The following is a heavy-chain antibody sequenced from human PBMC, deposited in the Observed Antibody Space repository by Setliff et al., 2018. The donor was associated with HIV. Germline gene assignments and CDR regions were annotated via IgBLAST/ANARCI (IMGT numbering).Heavy chain of an antibody. V-gene: IGHV1-3*01. CDR2: INPDNGNT. Sequence: ASVKVSCKASGDNFTSYTFHWVRQAPGQTPEWMGWINPDNGNTQYSQKFRGRVTMTRDTSANTVFMQMSSLRSEDTSIFYCAMTKMIYYFDYWGPGTQVTVSS. CDR3: AMTKMIYYFDY. D-gene: IGHD3-16*01. CDR1: GDNFTSYT. J-gene: IGHJ4*02.